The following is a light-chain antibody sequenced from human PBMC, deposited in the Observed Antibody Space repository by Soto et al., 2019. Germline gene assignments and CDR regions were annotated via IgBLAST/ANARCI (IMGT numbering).Light chain of an antibody. Sequence: IVMTQSPDSLAVSLGERATINCKSSQSVLSSYNDRNYLAWYQQKPGQTPKLLIYWTSTRQSGVPDRFSGSGSATDFNLTINTVQAEDAAVDYGQQYYSLPGTFGQGPKVEIK. CDR2: WTS. CDR1: QSVLSSYNDRNY. J-gene: IGKJ1*01. CDR3: QQYYSLPGT. V-gene: IGKV4-1*01.